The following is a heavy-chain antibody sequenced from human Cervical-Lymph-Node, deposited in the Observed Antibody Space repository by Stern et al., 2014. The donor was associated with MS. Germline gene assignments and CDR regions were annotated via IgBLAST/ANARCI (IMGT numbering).Heavy chain of an antibody. CDR3: AKSTVTSLSDY. V-gene: IGHV3-23*04. CDR1: GFTFSSYA. CDR2: IWGRGGRT. J-gene: IGHJ4*02. D-gene: IGHD4-17*01. Sequence: EVQLVESGGGLVQPGGSLRLSCAASGFTFSSYAMSWVRQAPGKGLEWVSAIWGRGGRTYYADSVKGRVTITGDNSKTPLYLQMNSLRAEDTAVYYCAKSTVTSLSDYWGQGTLVTVSS.